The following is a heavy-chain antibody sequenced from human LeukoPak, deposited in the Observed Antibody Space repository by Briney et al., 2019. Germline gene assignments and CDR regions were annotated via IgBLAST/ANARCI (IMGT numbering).Heavy chain of an antibody. CDR1: GFTFSSYS. CDR2: ISSSSSYI. Sequence: PGGSLRLSCAASGFTFSSYSMNWVRQAPGKGLEWVSSISSSSSYIYYADSVKGRFTISRDNAENSLYLQMNSLRAEDTAVYYCARDSRIAVAGHGAFDIWGQGTMVTVSS. D-gene: IGHD6-19*01. J-gene: IGHJ3*02. CDR3: ARDSRIAVAGHGAFDI. V-gene: IGHV3-21*01.